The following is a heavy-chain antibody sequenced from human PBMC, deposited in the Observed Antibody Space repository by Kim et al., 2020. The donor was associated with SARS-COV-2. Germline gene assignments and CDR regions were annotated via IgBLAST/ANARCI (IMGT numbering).Heavy chain of an antibody. CDR3: AKDSQTGGSYYWGDFFDS. D-gene: IGHD1-26*01. J-gene: IGHJ4*02. CDR2: ISWNSASI. V-gene: IGHV3-9*01. Sequence: GGSLRLSCSASGVTLGDYNMHWVRQAPGKGLEWVAGISWNSASIGYADSVKGRFTISRDDAKNSLHLQMTSLRVEDTALYYCAKDSQTGGSYYWGDFFDSWGQGTLVTVSS. CDR1: GVTLGDYN.